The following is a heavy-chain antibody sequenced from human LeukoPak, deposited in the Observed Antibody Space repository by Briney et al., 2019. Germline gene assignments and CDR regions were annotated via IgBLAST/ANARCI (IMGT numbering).Heavy chain of an antibody. D-gene: IGHD6-19*01. CDR3: ARGSRTGWYYFDY. Sequence: SVKVSCKASGYTFTGYYMHWVRQAPGQGLEWMGGIIPIFGTANYAQKFQVRVTITADTSTSTAYMELSSLRSDDTAVYYCARGSRTGWYYFDYWGQGTLVTVSS. V-gene: IGHV1-69*06. CDR2: IIPIFGTA. CDR1: GYTFTGYY. J-gene: IGHJ4*02.